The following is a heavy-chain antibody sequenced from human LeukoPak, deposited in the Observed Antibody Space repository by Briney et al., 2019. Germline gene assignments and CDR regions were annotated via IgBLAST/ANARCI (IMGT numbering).Heavy chain of an antibody. CDR1: GFSVRTNY. V-gene: IGHV3-53*01. CDR2: IYSGGTM. CDR3: VRAVHHLFYSDSSGYYGDAFDV. J-gene: IGHJ3*01. D-gene: IGHD3-22*01. Sequence: PGESLRLSCAASGFSVRTNYMSWVRQAPGKGLEWVSVIYSGGTMRYADSVKGRFTISRDNSRDTLHLQMNSLRVDDTAVYYCVRAVHHLFYSDSSGYYGDAFDVWGQGTVVTVPS.